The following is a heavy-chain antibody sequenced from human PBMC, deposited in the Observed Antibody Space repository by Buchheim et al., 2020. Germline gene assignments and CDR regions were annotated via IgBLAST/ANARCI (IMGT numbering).Heavy chain of an antibody. Sequence: EVQLVESGGGLVQPGGSLRLSCAASGFTFSSYEMNWVRQAPGKGLEWVSYISSSGSTIYYADSVKGRFTISRDNAKNSLYLQMNSRRAEDTAVYYCARDGRQWLAVDRPFDYWGQGTL. CDR1: GFTFSSYE. V-gene: IGHV3-48*03. J-gene: IGHJ4*02. CDR3: ARDGRQWLAVDRPFDY. CDR2: ISSSGSTI. D-gene: IGHD6-19*01.